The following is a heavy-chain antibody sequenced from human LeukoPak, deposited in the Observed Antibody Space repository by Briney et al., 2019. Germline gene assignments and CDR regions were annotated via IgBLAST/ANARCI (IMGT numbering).Heavy chain of an antibody. V-gene: IGHV3-7*01. CDR2: IKQDGTEK. Sequence: GGSLRLSCAASGFSFTTYWMSWVRQAPGKGLEWVANIKQDGTEKYYVDSVKGRFTISRDNAKNTLYLQMNSLRAEDTAVYYCARASYNWNDEFEYWGQGTLVTVSS. CDR3: ARASYNWNDEFEY. CDR1: GFSFTTYW. D-gene: IGHD1-20*01. J-gene: IGHJ4*02.